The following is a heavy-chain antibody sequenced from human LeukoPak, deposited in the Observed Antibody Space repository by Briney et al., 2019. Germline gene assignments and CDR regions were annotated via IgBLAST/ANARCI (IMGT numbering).Heavy chain of an antibody. CDR3: AKTTYCTGGSCYSGLLEY. Sequence: GGSLRLSCAASGFSVSSNAVSWMRQAPGQGLEWVSVMYIDGDTDYVDAVKGRFTISRDNSKNTLFLQMNSLRAEDTAMYYCAKTTYCTGGSCYSGLLEYWGQGTLVTVSS. CDR1: GFSVSSNA. V-gene: IGHV3-53*01. J-gene: IGHJ4*02. CDR2: MYIDGDT. D-gene: IGHD2-15*01.